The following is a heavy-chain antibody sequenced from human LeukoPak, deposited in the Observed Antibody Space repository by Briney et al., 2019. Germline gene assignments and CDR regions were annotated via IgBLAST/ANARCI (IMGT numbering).Heavy chain of an antibody. D-gene: IGHD4-17*01. V-gene: IGHV3-30-3*01. J-gene: IGHJ4*02. CDR1: GSTFSSYA. CDR2: ISYDGSNK. CDR3: ARVDYGDYLTVDY. Sequence: GRSLRLSCAASGSTFSSYAMHWVRQAPGKGLEWVAVISYDGSNKYYADSVKGRFTISRDNSKNTLYLQMNSLRAEDTAVYYCARVDYGDYLTVDYWGQGTLVTVSS.